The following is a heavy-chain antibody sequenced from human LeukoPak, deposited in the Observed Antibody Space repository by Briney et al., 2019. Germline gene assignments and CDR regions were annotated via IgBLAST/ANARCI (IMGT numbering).Heavy chain of an antibody. D-gene: IGHD5-12*01. V-gene: IGHV3-21*01. CDR3: ARKRGDYYFDY. J-gene: IGHJ4*02. CDR2: ISSSSSYI. CDR1: GFTFSSYS. Sequence: PGGSLRLSCAASGFTFSSYSMNWVRQAPGKGLEWVSSISSSSSYIYYADSVKGRFTISRDNAKNSLYLQINSRRAEDTAVYYCARKRGDYYFDYWGQGTLVSVSS.